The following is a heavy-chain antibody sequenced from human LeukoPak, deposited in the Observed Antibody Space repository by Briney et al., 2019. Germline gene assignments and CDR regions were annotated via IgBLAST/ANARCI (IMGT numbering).Heavy chain of an antibody. CDR1: GGTFNNFA. CDR3: VGEQCNGGSCYPAS. CDR2: IMPTLDLA. Sequence: SVKVSCKPSGGTFNNFAYSWVRQAPGQGLEWMGRIMPTLDLATYSQKWQGRVTINADKSTSTLYMELTTLKSEDTAVHFCVGEQCNGGSCYPASWGQGTLVTVSS. V-gene: IGHV1-69*04. J-gene: IGHJ5*02. D-gene: IGHD2-15*01.